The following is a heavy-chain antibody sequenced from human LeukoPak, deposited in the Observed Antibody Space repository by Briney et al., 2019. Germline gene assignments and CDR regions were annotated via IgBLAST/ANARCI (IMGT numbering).Heavy chain of an antibody. CDR2: VYTSGTT. J-gene: IGHJ3*02. V-gene: IGHV4-61*02. D-gene: IGHD2/OR15-2a*01. Sequence: SETLSLTCTVSGGSISSGYYWSWIRQPAGKGLEWIGRVYTSGTTNYNPSLKSRVTISVDTSKNQFSLNMNSVTAADTAAYYCARDRSGYYSDAFDIWGQGTVVTVSS. CDR3: ARDRSGYYSDAFDI. CDR1: GGSISSGYY.